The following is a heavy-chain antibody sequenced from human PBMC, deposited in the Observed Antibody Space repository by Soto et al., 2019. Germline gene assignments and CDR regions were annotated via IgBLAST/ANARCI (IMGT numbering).Heavy chain of an antibody. J-gene: IGHJ4*02. D-gene: IGHD3-16*02. CDR2: IVVGSGNT. CDR3: AADNHDYVWGSYRYTFVY. Sequence: SVKVSCKASGFTFTSSAVQWVRQARGQRLEWIGWIVVGSGNTNYAQKFQERVTITRDMSTSTAYMELSSLRSEDTAVYYCAADNHDYVWGSYRYTFVYWGQGTLVTVSS. CDR1: GFTFTSSA. V-gene: IGHV1-58*01.